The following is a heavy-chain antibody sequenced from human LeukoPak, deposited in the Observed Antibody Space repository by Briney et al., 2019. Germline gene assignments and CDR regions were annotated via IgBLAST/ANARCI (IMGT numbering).Heavy chain of an antibody. V-gene: IGHV4-61*01. CDR3: ARARNYYYYLDV. D-gene: IGHD1-14*01. Sequence: SETLSLTCTVSGDSVSSGSYSWSWIRQPPEKGLEWIGYIFYRGSTSYNPSLKSRLTISADSSKNQFSLRLSSVTAADTTVYYCARARNYYYYLDVWGQGTTVTVSS. CDR1: GDSVSSGSYS. J-gene: IGHJ6*02. CDR2: IFYRGST.